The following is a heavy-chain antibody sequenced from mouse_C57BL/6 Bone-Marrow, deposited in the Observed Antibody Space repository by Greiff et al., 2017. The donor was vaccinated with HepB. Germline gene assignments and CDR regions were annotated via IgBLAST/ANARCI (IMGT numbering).Heavy chain of an antibody. CDR1: GFTFTDYY. CDR3: ARYIGLWGVDYAMDY. CDR2: IRNKANGYTT. D-gene: IGHD1-1*02. V-gene: IGHV7-3*01. Sequence: DVMLVESGGGLVQPGGSLSLSCAAYGFTFTDYYMSWVRQPPGKALEWLGFIRNKANGYTTEYSASVKGRFTISRDNSQSILYLQMNALRAEDSATYYCARYIGLWGVDYAMDYWGQGTSVTVSS. J-gene: IGHJ4*01.